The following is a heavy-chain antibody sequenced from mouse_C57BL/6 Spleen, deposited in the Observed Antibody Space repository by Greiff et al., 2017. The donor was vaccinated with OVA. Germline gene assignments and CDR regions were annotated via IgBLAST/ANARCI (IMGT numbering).Heavy chain of an antibody. CDR1: GYSFTSYY. CDR2: IYPGSGNT. Sequence: QVQLQQSGPELVKPGASVKISCKASGYSFTSYYIHWVKQRPGQGLEWIGWIYPGSGNTKYNEKFKGKATLTADTSSSTAYMQLSSLTSEDSAVYYCARGGGYYALYFDYWGQGTTLTVSS. D-gene: IGHD2-3*01. CDR3: ARGGGYYALYFDY. V-gene: IGHV1-66*01. J-gene: IGHJ2*01.